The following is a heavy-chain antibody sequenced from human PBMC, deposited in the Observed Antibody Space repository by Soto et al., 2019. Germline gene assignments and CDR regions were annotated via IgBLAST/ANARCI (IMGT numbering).Heavy chain of an antibody. J-gene: IGHJ4*02. V-gene: IGHV4-4*02. CDR1: GGSISSSNW. CDR2: IYHSGST. CDR3: ARTGGYDTSANVPFDH. D-gene: IGHD3-22*01. Sequence: QVQLQESGPGLVKPSGTLSLTCAVSGGSISSSNWWSWVRQTPGKGLERIGEIYHSGSTNYNPSLKSRVTISVDKSKNQFSLKLSSVTAADTALYYCARTGGYDTSANVPFDHWGQGTLVTVSS.